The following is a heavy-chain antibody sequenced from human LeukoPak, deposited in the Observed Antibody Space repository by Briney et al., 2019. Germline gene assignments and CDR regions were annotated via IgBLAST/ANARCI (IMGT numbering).Heavy chain of an antibody. V-gene: IGHV1-69-2*01. CDR3: ATGPGEQQLASPFDI. D-gene: IGHD6-13*01. Sequence: ASVKVSCKASGYTFTSYGISWVQQAPGKGLEWMGLVDPEDGETIYAEKFQGRVTITADTSTDTAYMELSSLRSEDTAVYYCATGPGEQQLASPFDIWGQGTMVTVSS. CDR1: GYTFTSYG. CDR2: VDPEDGET. J-gene: IGHJ3*02.